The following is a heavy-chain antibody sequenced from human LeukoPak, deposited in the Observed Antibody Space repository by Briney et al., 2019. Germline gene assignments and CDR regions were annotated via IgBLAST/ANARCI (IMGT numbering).Heavy chain of an antibody. V-gene: IGHV3-74*01. J-gene: IGHJ4*02. CDR1: GFPFSNYW. D-gene: IGHD6-13*01. CDR2: VNSDGSTT. Sequence: GGSLRLPCAASGFPFSNYWMHWVRQAPGKGLVWVSRVNSDGSTTNYADSVKGRFTISRDNAENTLYMRMNSLRPEDTAVYYCARGYYSSSRFDSWGQGTLVTVSS. CDR3: ARGYYSSSRFDS.